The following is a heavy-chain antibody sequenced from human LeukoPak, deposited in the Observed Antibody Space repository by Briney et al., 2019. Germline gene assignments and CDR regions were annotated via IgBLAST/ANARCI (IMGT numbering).Heavy chain of an antibody. CDR1: GYTFTGYY. V-gene: IGHV1-2*02. J-gene: IGHJ4*02. Sequence: ASVKVSCKASGYTFTGYYTHWVRQAPGQGLEWMGWINPNSGGTNYAQKFQGRVTMTRDTSISTAYMELSRLRSDDTVVYYCARDTPLSGSYCFDYWGQGTLVTVSS. CDR2: INPNSGGT. CDR3: ARDTPLSGSYCFDY. D-gene: IGHD1-26*01.